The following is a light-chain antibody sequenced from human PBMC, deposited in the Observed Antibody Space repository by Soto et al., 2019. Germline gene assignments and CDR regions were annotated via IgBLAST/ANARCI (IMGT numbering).Light chain of an antibody. CDR1: QSVSSN. CDR3: QQYNNCPYT. CDR2: GAS. Sequence: EIVMTQSPATLPVSPGERATLSCRASQSVSSNLAWYQQKPGQATRRLIYGASTRATGIPARFSGSGSGTEFTLTISSLQSEDFTVYYCQQYNNCPYTFGQGTKLEIK. J-gene: IGKJ2*01. V-gene: IGKV3-15*01.